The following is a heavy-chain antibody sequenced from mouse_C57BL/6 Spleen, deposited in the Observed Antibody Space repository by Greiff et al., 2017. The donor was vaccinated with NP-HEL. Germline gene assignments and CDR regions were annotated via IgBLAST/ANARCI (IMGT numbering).Heavy chain of an antibody. CDR2: IYPGDGDT. J-gene: IGHJ3*01. CDR3: AGSNYPAWFAY. CDR1: GYAFSSSW. V-gene: IGHV1-82*01. D-gene: IGHD2-5*01. Sequence: QVQLQQSGPELVKPGASVKISCKASGYAFSSSWMNWVKQRPGKGLEWIGRIYPGDGDTNYNGKFKGKATLTADKSSSTAYMQLSSLTSEDSAVYFCAGSNYPAWFAYWGQGTLVTVSA.